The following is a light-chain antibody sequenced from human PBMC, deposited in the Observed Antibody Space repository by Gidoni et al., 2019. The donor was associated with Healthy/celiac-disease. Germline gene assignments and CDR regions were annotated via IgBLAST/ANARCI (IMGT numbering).Light chain of an antibody. Sequence: DIQMLHSPSPLSASVGDRVTITCRASQSISSLLAWYQQKPGKAPKLLIYKASSLESGVPSRFSGSGSGTEFTLTISSLQPDDFATYYCQQYNSYPWTFGQGTKVEIK. CDR3: QQYNSYPWT. CDR1: QSISSL. V-gene: IGKV1-5*03. CDR2: KAS. J-gene: IGKJ1*01.